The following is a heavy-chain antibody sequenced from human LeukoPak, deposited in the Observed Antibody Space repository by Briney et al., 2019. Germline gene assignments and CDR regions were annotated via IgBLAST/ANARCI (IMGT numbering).Heavy chain of an antibody. CDR3: ARGVTRLVTTPFGV. J-gene: IGHJ4*02. CDR1: GYTFTGHY. V-gene: IGHV1-2*02. Sequence: ASVKVSCKASGYTFTGHYMHWVRQAPGQGLEWMGWINPNSGGTNYAQKFQGRVTMTRDTSISTAYMELSRLRSDDTAVYYCARGVTRLVTTPFGVWGQGTLVTVSS. D-gene: IGHD4-17*01. CDR2: INPNSGGT.